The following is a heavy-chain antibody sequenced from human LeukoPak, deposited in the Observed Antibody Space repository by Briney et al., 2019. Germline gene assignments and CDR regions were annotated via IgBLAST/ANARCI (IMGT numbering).Heavy chain of an antibody. D-gene: IGHD5-18*01. J-gene: IGHJ6*02. Sequence: SETLSLTCTVSGGSIRSSYYYWGWIRQPPGKGLEWIGSIYDSGSTYYNPSLKSRVTISVDTSKNQFSLKLSSVTAADTAVYYCARCRPDTAMVDYYYYYGMDVWGQGTTVTVSS. CDR3: ARCRPDTAMVDYYYYYGMDV. CDR1: GGSIRSSYYY. CDR2: IYDSGST. V-gene: IGHV4-39*07.